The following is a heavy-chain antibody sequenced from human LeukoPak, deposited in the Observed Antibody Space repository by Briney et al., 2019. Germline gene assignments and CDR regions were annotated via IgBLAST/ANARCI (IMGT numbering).Heavy chain of an antibody. D-gene: IGHD2-2*01. Sequence: SETLSLTCTVSGGSISSYYWSWIRQPAGKGLEWIGRIYTSGSTNYNPSLKSRVTMSVDTSKNQFSLKLSSVTAADTAVYYCARVVVVPAASNWFDPWGQGTLVTVSS. CDR3: ARVVVVPAASNWFDP. J-gene: IGHJ5*02. CDR2: IYTSGST. V-gene: IGHV4-4*07. CDR1: GGSISSYY.